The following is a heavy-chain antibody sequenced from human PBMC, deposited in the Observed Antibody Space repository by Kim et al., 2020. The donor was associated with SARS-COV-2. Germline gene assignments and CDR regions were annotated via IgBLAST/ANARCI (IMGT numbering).Heavy chain of an antibody. CDR3: TTDPSEYYYDSSGYYYRGGY. CDR2: IKSKTDGGTT. CDR1: GFTFSNAW. Sequence: GGSLRLSCAASGFTFSNAWMSWVRQAPGKGLEWVGRIKSKTDGGTTDYAAPVKGRFTISSDDSKNTLYLQMNSLKTEDTAVYYCTTDPSEYYYDSSGYYYRGGYWGQGNLVTVAS. D-gene: IGHD3-22*01. J-gene: IGHJ4*02. V-gene: IGHV3-15*01.